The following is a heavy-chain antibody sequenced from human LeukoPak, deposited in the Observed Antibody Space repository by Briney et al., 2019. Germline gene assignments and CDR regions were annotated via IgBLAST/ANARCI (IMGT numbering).Heavy chain of an antibody. CDR2: IIPIFCTS. CDR1: GGTFSSYA. V-gene: IGHV1-69*05. D-gene: IGHD3-22*01. J-gene: IGHJ4*02. Sequence: SVKVSCRASGGTFSSYAISWVRQAPGQGLEWMGRIIPIFCTSNYAQKFQGRVTITTDESTSTAYMELSSLRSEDTAVYYCARDGGRHRDSSGYYYLYWGQGTLVTVSS. CDR3: ARDGGRHRDSSGYYYLY.